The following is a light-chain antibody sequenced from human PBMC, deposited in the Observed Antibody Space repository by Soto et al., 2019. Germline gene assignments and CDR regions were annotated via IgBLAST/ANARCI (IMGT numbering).Light chain of an antibody. CDR3: GSYTSTTLHVV. V-gene: IGLV2-14*01. CDR1: SSDVGGYNY. CDR2: DVS. Sequence: QSALTQPASVSGSPGQSIAISCTGTSSDVGGYNYVSWYQQYPGEAPKLLIYDVSNRPSGISDRFSGSKSGNTASLTSSGLQAEDEADYYCGSYTSTTLHVVFGGGTKLTVL. J-gene: IGLJ2*01.